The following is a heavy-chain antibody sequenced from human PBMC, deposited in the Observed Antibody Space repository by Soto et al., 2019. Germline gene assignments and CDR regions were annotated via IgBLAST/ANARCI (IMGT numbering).Heavy chain of an antibody. D-gene: IGHD4-17*01. CDR3: ARVYYGDYYFDY. V-gene: IGHV3-33*01. Sequence: QVQLVESGGGVVQPGRSLRLSCAASGFTFSSYGMHWVRQAPGKGLEWVAVIWYDGSNKYYADSVKGRFTISRDNSKNTLYLQMNSLRAEDTAVYYCARVYYGDYYFDYWGQGTLVTVSS. J-gene: IGHJ4*02. CDR1: GFTFSSYG. CDR2: IWYDGSNK.